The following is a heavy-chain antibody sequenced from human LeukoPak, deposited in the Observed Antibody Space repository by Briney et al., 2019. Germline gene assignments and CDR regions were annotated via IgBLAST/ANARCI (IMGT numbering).Heavy chain of an antibody. Sequence: GESLKISCASSGINFSSNYMSWVRQAPGKGLEWVSVIYSIGTTYYADSVRGRFSISRDNFKNTVYLQMNSLRAEDTAVYYCARDGAAGDISYYDYYMDVWGKGTTVTVSS. CDR2: IYSIGTT. D-gene: IGHD3-10*01. CDR3: ARDGAAGDISYYDYYMDV. J-gene: IGHJ6*03. V-gene: IGHV3-53*01. CDR1: GINFSSNY.